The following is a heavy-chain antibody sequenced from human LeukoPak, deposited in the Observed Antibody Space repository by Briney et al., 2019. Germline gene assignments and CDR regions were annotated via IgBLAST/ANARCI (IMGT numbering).Heavy chain of an antibody. J-gene: IGHJ4*02. CDR2: IRSKAYGGTT. CDR3: TRDPSALGYCSSTSCYTGGY. V-gene: IGHV3-49*04. CDR1: GFTFGDYA. D-gene: IGHD2-2*02. Sequence: GGSLRLSCTASGFTFGDYAMSWVRQAPGKGLEWVGFIRSKAYGGTTEYAAFVKGRFTISRDDSKSIAYLQMNSLKTEDTAVYYCTRDPSALGYCSSTSCYTGGYWGQGTLVTVSS.